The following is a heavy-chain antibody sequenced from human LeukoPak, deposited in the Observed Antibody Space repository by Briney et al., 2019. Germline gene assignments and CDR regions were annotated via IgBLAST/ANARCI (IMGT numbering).Heavy chain of an antibody. CDR1: GFTFSNYW. CDR2: IKQDESEE. CDR3: AKYSSSWSPDY. Sequence: PGGSLKLSCAASGFTFSNYWMIWVRQPPGKGLEWVANIKQDESEEYYVDSVKGRFTISRDNAKNELYLQMSNLRAEDTAVYYCAKYSSSWSPDYWGQGTLVTVSS. V-gene: IGHV3-7*02. J-gene: IGHJ4*02. D-gene: IGHD6-13*01.